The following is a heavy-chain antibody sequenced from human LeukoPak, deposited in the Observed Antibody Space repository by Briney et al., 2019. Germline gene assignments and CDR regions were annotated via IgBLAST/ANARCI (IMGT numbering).Heavy chain of an antibody. J-gene: IGHJ4*02. Sequence: KPSETLSLTCTVSGGSIGSYSWSWIRQPPGKGLEWIGYIYYSGSTNHNPSLKSRVTISVDTSKNQFSLKLSSVTAADTAVYYCARAPWGRSDFWSGHPYYFDYWGQGTLVTVSS. D-gene: IGHD3-3*01. CDR2: IYYSGST. CDR1: GGSIGSYS. CDR3: ARAPWGRSDFWSGHPYYFDY. V-gene: IGHV4-59*01.